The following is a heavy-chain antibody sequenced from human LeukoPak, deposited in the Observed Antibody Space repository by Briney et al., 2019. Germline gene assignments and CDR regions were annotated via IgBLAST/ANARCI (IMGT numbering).Heavy chain of an antibody. D-gene: IGHD6-6*01. Sequence: GGSLRLSCAASGFTFSSYAMSWVRQAPGTGLEWVSAISGSGGSTYYADSVKGRFTISRDNSKNTLYLQMNSLRAEDTAVYYCAKDLHRSSSSTFDYWGQGTLVTVSS. CDR2: ISGSGGST. CDR3: AKDLHRSSSSTFDY. V-gene: IGHV3-23*01. J-gene: IGHJ4*02. CDR1: GFTFSSYA.